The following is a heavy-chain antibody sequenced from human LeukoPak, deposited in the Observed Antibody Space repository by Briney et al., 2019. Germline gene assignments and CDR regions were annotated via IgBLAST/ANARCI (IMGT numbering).Heavy chain of an antibody. CDR2: INPSGGST. CDR1: GYTFTSYY. V-gene: IGHV1-46*01. J-gene: IGHJ4*02. Sequence: ASVKVSCKASGYTFTSYYMHWVRQAPGRGLEWMGIINPSGGSTSYAQEFQGRVTMTRDTSTSTVYMELSSLRSEDTAVYYCARGSGTDYDFWSGSEFDYWGQGTLVTVSS. CDR3: ARGSGTDYDFWSGSEFDY. D-gene: IGHD3-3*01.